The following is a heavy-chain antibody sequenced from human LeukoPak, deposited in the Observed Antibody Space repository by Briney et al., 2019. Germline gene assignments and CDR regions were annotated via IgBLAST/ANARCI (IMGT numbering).Heavy chain of an antibody. J-gene: IGHJ3*02. CDR1: GYTFTRYG. Sequence: GASVKVPCKASGYTFTRYGIRWVRQATGQGLEWMGWMNPNSGNTGYAQKFQGRVTITRNTSISTAYMELSSLRSEDTAVYYCARKTLRETFDIWGQGTMVTVSS. CDR3: ARKTLRETFDI. D-gene: IGHD3-16*01. CDR2: MNPNSGNT. V-gene: IGHV1-8*03.